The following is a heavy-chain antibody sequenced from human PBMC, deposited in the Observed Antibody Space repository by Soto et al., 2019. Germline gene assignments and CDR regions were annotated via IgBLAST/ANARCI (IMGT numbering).Heavy chain of an antibody. CDR3: ARDGATPYSSGCLDY. CDR2: ISAYNGNT. CDR1: GYTFTSYG. Sequence: QVQLVQSGAEVKKPGASVKVSCKASGYTFTSYGISWVRQAPGQGLEWMGWISAYNGNTNYAQKLQGRVSMTTDTSTRTAYMELRSLRSDDTAVYYCARDGATPYSSGCLDYWGQGTLVTVSS. D-gene: IGHD6-19*01. V-gene: IGHV1-18*04. J-gene: IGHJ4*02.